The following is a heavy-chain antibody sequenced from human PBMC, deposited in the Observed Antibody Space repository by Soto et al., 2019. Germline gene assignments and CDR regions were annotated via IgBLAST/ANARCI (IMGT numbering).Heavy chain of an antibody. CDR2: ISSSGSTI. J-gene: IGHJ4*02. CDR1: GFTFSSYE. CDR3: ARGSVIVGSQGIDY. Sequence: LRLSCAASGFTFSSYEMNWVRQAPGKGLEWVSYISSSGSTIYYADSVKGRFTISRDNAKNSLYLQMNSLRAEDTAVYYCARGSVIVGSQGIDYWGQGTLVTVSS. V-gene: IGHV3-48*03. D-gene: IGHD3-22*01.